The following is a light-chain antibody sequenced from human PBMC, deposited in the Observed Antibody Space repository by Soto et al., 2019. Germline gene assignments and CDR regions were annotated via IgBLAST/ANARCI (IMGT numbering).Light chain of an antibody. V-gene: IGKV4-1*01. J-gene: IGKJ4*01. CDR1: QSVLYSSNNNNY. CDR2: WAS. Sequence: DIVMTQSPDSLAVSLGERATVNCKSSQSVLYSSNNNNYLAWYQQKPGQPPKLLIYWASTRVSGVPDRFSGSWSGTDFTLTINSLLAEDVAVYYCQQYYTTPLTFGGGTKVEI. CDR3: QQYYTTPLT.